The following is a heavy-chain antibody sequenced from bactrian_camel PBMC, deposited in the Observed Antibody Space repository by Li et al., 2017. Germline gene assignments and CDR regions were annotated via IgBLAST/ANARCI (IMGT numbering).Heavy chain of an antibody. CDR3: AAGRAGCPIPPATTYDY. Sequence: HVQLVESGGGSVQAGGSLRLSCVASENAYNSPCMGWFRQAPGKEREGVAMIYMIGGSTYYVDSVEGRFTISQDNAKNTAYLEMNSLKPEDTAMYYCAAGRAGCPIPPATTYDYFAQGTQVTVS. V-gene: IGHV3-3*01. CDR1: ENAYNSPC. D-gene: IGHD3*01. J-gene: IGHJ4*01. CDR2: IYMIGGST.